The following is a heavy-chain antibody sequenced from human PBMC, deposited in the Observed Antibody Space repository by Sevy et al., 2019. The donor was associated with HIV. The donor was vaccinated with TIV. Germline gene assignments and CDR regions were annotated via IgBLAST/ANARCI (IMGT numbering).Heavy chain of an antibody. CDR3: TKDLMEATMGFVH. J-gene: IGHJ4*02. D-gene: IGHD2-8*01. CDR2: IIPILGTT. Sequence: ASVKVSCKASGGTFSTYAFNWVRQAPGQGLEWVGGIIPILGTTNYAQKFQGRVSIIADESTGTAYMTLSRLTSEDTAVYYCTKDLMEATMGFVHWGQGALVTVSS. V-gene: IGHV1-69*13. CDR1: GGTFSTYA.